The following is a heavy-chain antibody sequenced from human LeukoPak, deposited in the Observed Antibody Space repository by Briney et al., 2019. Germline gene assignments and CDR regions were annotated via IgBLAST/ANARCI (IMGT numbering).Heavy chain of an antibody. CDR1: GFPFRTYW. J-gene: IGHJ4*02. D-gene: IGHD3-22*01. CDR3: ARVGQGDSSGLFDY. V-gene: IGHV3-7*01. CDR2: INEDGGEK. Sequence: GGSLRLSCAASGFPFRTYWMSWVRQAPGKGLEWVANINEDGGEKYYADSVKGRFTISRDNARNSLYVQMNSLRAEDTAVYYCARVGQGDSSGLFDYWGQGTLVTVSS.